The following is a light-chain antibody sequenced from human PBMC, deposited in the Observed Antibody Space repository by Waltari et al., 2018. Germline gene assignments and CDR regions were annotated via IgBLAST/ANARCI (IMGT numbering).Light chain of an antibody. CDR1: ESLLYSSNNTNY. CDR3: QQYSIRPWT. J-gene: IGKJ1*01. CDR2: WAS. V-gene: IGKV4-1*01. Sequence: DVVVTQSPVSLAVSLGERVTITGRFTESLLYSSNNTNYLAWYQQKPGQPPTLLIYWASTRESGVPDRFSGSGSGTDFTLTISSLQAEDVAVYYCQQYSIRPWTFGQGTKVEI.